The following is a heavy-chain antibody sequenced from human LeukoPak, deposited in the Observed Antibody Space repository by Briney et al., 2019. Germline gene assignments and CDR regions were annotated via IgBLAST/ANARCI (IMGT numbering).Heavy chain of an antibody. V-gene: IGHV4-39*01. Sequence: SETLSLTCTVSGGSISSSSYYWGWIRQPPGKGLEWIGSIYYSGSTYYNPSLKSRVTISVDTSKNQFSLKLISVTDADTAVYYCARQLGYCSSTSCYADKVDYWGQGTLVTVSS. J-gene: IGHJ4*02. CDR2: IYYSGST. D-gene: IGHD2-2*01. CDR1: GGSISSSSYY. CDR3: ARQLGYCSSTSCYADKVDY.